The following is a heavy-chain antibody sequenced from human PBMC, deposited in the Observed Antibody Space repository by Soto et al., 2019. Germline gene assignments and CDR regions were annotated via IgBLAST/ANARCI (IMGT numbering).Heavy chain of an antibody. V-gene: IGHV1-46*03. CDR1: GYTFTTYY. CDR2: INTSSGSP. D-gene: IGHD5-12*01. Sequence: GASVKVSCKASGYTFTTYYLYWVRQAPGQGLEWMGIINTSSGSPIYAQKFQGRVTMTRDTSTSTVYMELSSLRSEDTAVYYCAREGGSSGYEHYYYFEYWGQGALVTSPQ. CDR3: AREGGSSGYEHYYYFEY. J-gene: IGHJ4*02.